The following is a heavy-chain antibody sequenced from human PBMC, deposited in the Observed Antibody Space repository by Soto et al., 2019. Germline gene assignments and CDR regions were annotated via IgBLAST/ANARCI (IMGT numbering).Heavy chain of an antibody. CDR3: ARAAVADTNYYYMDV. CDR2: INHSGST. Sequence: PSETLSLTCAVHGGSFSGYYWSWIRQPPGKGLEWIGEINHSGSTNYNPSLKSRVTISVDTSKNQFSLKLSSVTAADTAVYYCARAAVADTNYYYMDVWGKGTTVTVSS. D-gene: IGHD6-13*01. CDR1: GGSFSGYY. J-gene: IGHJ6*03. V-gene: IGHV4-34*01.